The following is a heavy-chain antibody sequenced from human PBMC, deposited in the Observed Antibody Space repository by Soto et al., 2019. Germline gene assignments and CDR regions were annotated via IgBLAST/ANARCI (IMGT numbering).Heavy chain of an antibody. CDR2: TRNSFSDGNT. Sequence: EVQLLESGGGLVQPGGSLRLSCAASGFTFSNYAMNWVRQAPGKGLEWVSATRNSFSDGNTHYADSVKGRFPISRDNAKNTVFLEMNSLRAEDTAVYYCAKVFSPEGGNYFDYWGQGTLVTVSS. CDR3: AKVFSPEGGNYFDY. CDR1: GFTFSNYA. V-gene: IGHV3-23*01. J-gene: IGHJ4*02.